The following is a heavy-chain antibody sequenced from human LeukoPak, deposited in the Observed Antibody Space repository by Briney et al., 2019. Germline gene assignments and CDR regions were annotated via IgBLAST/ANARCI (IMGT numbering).Heavy chain of an antibody. V-gene: IGHV3-23*01. CDR2: ISGSGGST. CDR1: GFTFSSYA. Sequence: TGGSLRLSCAASGFTFSSYAMSWIRQAPGKGLEWVSAISGSGGSTYYADSVEGRFTISRDNSKNTLYLQMNSLRAEDTAVYYCAKLWFGAGAFDIWGQGTMVTVSS. J-gene: IGHJ3*02. D-gene: IGHD3-10*01. CDR3: AKLWFGAGAFDI.